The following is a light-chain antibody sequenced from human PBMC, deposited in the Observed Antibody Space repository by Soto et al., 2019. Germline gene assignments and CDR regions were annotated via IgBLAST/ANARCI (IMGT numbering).Light chain of an antibody. Sequence: QPVLTQPPSASGTPGQRVTISCSGSTSNIGSNNVNWYQQLPGTAPKLLIYSDNQRPSGVPDRFSGSKSGTSASLAISGLQSEDEADYYCAACDDSLDGPMLFGGGTKLTVL. V-gene: IGLV1-44*01. J-gene: IGLJ3*02. CDR1: TSNIGSNN. CDR2: SDN. CDR3: AACDDSLDGPML.